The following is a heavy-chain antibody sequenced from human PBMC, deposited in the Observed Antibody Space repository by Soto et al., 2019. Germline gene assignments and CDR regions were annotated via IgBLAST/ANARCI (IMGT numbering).Heavy chain of an antibody. J-gene: IGHJ4*02. Sequence: QVQLVQSGAEVKKPGASVKVSCKASGYTFTSYGINWVRQAPGQGLEWMGWISGYNGNTNYAQKLQGRVTMTTDTSTSPAYMELRSLRSADTAVYYCARGNGLVVPATTHDYWGQGTLVTVSS. V-gene: IGHV1-18*01. CDR1: GYTFTSYG. CDR2: ISGYNGNT. CDR3: ARGNGLVVPATTHDY. D-gene: IGHD2-2*01.